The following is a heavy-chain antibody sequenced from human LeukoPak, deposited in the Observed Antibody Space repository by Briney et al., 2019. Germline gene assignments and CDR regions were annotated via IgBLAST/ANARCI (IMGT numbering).Heavy chain of an antibody. CDR1: GYTFTSYD. Sequence: ASVKVSCKASGYTFTSYDINWVRQATGQGLEWMGWMNPNSGNTGYAQKFQGRVTMTRNTSISTAYMELSSLRSVDTAVYYCARRGPYYYGMDVWGQGTTVTVSS. D-gene: IGHD3-10*01. V-gene: IGHV1-8*01. CDR2: MNPNSGNT. CDR3: ARRGPYYYGMDV. J-gene: IGHJ6*02.